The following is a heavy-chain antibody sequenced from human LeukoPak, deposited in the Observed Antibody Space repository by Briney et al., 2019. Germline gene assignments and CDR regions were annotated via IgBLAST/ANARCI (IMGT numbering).Heavy chain of an antibody. D-gene: IGHD3-3*01. CDR2: INPNSGGT. CDR1: GYTFTGYY. Sequence: ASVKVSCKASGYTFTGYYMHWVRQAPGQGLEWMGRINPNSGGTNYAQKFQGRVTMTRDTSIRTGYMELSRLRSDDTAVYYCARETEVFQFDYWGQGTLVTVSS. V-gene: IGHV1-2*06. CDR3: ARETEVFQFDY. J-gene: IGHJ4*02.